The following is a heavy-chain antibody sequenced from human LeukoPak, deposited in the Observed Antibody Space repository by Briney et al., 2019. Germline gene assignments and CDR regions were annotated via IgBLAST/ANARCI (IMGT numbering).Heavy chain of an antibody. J-gene: IGHJ6*03. CDR2: INHSGST. Sequence: SETLSLTCAVYGGSFSGYYWSWIRQPPGKGLEWIGEINHSGSTNYNPSLKSRVTISVDTSKNQFSLKLSSVTAADTAVYYCARDRRDGYTYYYYMDVWGKGTTVTVSS. CDR3: ARDRRDGYTYYYYMDV. V-gene: IGHV4-34*01. CDR1: GGSFSGYY. D-gene: IGHD5-24*01.